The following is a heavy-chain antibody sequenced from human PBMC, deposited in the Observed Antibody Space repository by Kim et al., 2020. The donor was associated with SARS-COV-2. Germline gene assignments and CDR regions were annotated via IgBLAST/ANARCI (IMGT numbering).Heavy chain of an antibody. D-gene: IGHD3-9*01. J-gene: IGHJ4*02. CDR1: GFTFSSYA. CDR3: ARGLRDDILTGYYFWGFDY. CDR2: ISSNGGST. Sequence: GGSLRLSCAASGFTFSSYAMHWVRQAPGKGLEYVSAISSNGGSTYYANSVKGRFTISRDNSKNTLYLQMGSLRAEDMAVYYCARGLRDDILTGYYFWGFDYWGQGTLVTVSS. V-gene: IGHV3-64*01.